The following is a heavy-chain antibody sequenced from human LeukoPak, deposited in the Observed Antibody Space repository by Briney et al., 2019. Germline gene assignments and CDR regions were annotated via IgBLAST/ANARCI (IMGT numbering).Heavy chain of an antibody. CDR2: INTNFGTA. CDR3: ARVAVVQAGTVWAFD. V-gene: IGHV1-69*06. D-gene: IGHD2-2*01. J-gene: IGHJ3*02. Sequence: SVRVSCMASGDTFSSYASRWVRQAPGRGLEWMGRINTNFGTANYARTLRGRVTLTADTSTSTAYMELSSLRSEDTAVYYCARVAVVQAGTVWAFD. CDR1: GDTFSSYA.